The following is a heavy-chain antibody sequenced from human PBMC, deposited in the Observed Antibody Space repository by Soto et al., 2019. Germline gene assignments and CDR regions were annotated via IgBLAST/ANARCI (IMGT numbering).Heavy chain of an antibody. CDR3: ARGYPLWSPYFYYYMDV. J-gene: IGHJ6*03. V-gene: IGHV3-23*01. CDR1: GFTFSSYA. D-gene: IGHD5-18*01. Sequence: PGGSLRLSCAASGFTFSSYAMSWVRQAPGKGLEWVSAISGSGGSTYYADSVKGRFTISRGNSKNTLYLQMNSLRAEDTAVYYCARGYPLWSPYFYYYMDVWGQGTTVTVSS. CDR2: ISGSGGST.